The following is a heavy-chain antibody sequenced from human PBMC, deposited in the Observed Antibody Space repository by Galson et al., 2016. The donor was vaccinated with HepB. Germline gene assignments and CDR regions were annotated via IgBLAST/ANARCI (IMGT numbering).Heavy chain of an antibody. CDR2: INTGNGNT. D-gene: IGHD6-19*01. CDR1: GYTFTTYT. V-gene: IGHV1-3*04. Sequence: SVKVSCKASGYTFTTYTMHWVRQAPGQRLEWMGWINTGNGNTQYSQMFQDRVNITIDTSASTAYMELSSLRSEDTAVYYCARDRHPFSSGWYFGYWGQGTLVTVSS. J-gene: IGHJ4*02. CDR3: ARDRHPFSSGWYFGY.